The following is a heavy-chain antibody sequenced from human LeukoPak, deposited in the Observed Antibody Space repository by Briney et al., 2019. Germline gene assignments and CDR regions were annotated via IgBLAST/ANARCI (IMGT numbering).Heavy chain of an antibody. CDR3: AKDPRGYSSSWYGSWFDP. CDR2: ISFDGNVK. Sequence: PGGSLRLSCAASGFTFRSYAIHWVRQAPGKGLEWVTFISFDGNVKYYADSVKGRFIISRDNSKNTLYLQMNSLRAEDTAVYYCAKDPRGYSSSWYGSWFDPWGQGTLVTVSS. D-gene: IGHD6-13*01. CDR1: GFTFRSYA. V-gene: IGHV3-30-3*01. J-gene: IGHJ5*02.